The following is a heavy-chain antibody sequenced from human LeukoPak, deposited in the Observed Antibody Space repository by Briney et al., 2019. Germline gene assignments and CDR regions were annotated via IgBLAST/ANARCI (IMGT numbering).Heavy chain of an antibody. Sequence: SETLSLTCAVSGYSISSGYYWGWIRQPPGKGLEWIGSICQSGSTYYNPSLKSRVTISVDTSKNQFSLNLSSVTAADTAVYYCARRVAAGGTRWFDPWGQGTLVTVSS. J-gene: IGHJ5*02. V-gene: IGHV4-38-2*01. CDR2: ICQSGST. D-gene: IGHD6-13*01. CDR1: GYSISSGYY. CDR3: ARRVAAGGTRWFDP.